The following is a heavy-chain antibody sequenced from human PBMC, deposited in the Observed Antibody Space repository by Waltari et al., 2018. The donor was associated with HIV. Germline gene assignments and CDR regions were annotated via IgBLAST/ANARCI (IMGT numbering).Heavy chain of an antibody. V-gene: IGHV1-2*05. D-gene: IGHD4-4*01. CDR2: FTPRSPAT. Sequence: VQLIQSGAEVKKPAASMKISCKTSGFIFTNFYLHWMRQAPGGRLEWMGQFTPRSPATISAHIFQDGVMMTGDTTSDTAYLELTNLTPGDTGIYFCARGPFVGNYANYWGQGTLVTV. J-gene: IGHJ4*02. CDR1: GFIFTNFY. CDR3: ARGPFVGNYANY.